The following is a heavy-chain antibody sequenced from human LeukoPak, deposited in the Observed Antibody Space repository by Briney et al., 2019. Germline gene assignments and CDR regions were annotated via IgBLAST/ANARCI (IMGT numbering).Heavy chain of an antibody. CDR1: GITFSSYA. CDR2: ISSNGGKT. J-gene: IGHJ4*02. Sequence: GGSLRLSCSASGITFSSYAMHWVRQAPGKGLEYVSAISSNGGKTYYADSVKGRFTISRDNSKNTLYLQMTSLRAEDTAVYHCVKDRDSGYDSLDYWGQETLVTVSS. V-gene: IGHV3-64D*06. D-gene: IGHD5-12*01. CDR3: VKDRDSGYDSLDY.